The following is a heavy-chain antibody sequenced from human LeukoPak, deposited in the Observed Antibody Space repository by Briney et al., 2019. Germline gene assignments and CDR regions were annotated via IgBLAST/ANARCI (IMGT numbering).Heavy chain of an antibody. CDR2: IYYSGST. D-gene: IGHD6-19*01. V-gene: IGHV4-59*01. CDR1: GGSFSGYY. Sequence: PSETLSLTCAVYGGSFSGYYWSWIRQPPGKGLEWVGYIYYSGSTNYNPSLKNRVTISVNTSKNQFSLKLTSLTAADTAVYYCARGGRRQWLAHLGDYWGQGTLVTVSS. J-gene: IGHJ4*02. CDR3: ARGGRRQWLAHLGDY.